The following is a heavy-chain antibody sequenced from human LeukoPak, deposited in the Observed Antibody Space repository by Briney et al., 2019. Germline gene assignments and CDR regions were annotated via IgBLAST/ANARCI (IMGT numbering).Heavy chain of an antibody. CDR2: IYYSGTT. V-gene: IGHV4-39*01. D-gene: IGHD6-6*01. J-gene: IGHJ4*02. Sequence: KPSETLSLTCTVSGDSISSSSYYWGWIRQPPGKGLEWIGNIYYSGTTYYNPSLKSRVTISVDTSKNQFSLKLSSLTAADTAVYYCARTQYSSSSGLLFFDYWGQGTLVTVSS. CDR1: GDSISSSSYY. CDR3: ARTQYSSSSGLLFFDY.